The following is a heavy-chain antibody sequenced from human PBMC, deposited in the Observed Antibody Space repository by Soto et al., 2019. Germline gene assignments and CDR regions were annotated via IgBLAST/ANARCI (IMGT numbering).Heavy chain of an antibody. V-gene: IGHV4-31*03. J-gene: IGHJ6*02. CDR2: IYHSGST. CDR3: ARARMVCGVIYYYGMDV. CDR1: GGSISSGGNY. D-gene: IGHD3-10*01. Sequence: QVQLQESGPGLVKSSQTLSLACTVSGGSISSGGNYWSWIRQHPGKGLEWIGYIYHSGSTYYNPSLKSRVTISVDTSKNQFSLKLNSVTAADTAVYYCARARMVCGVIYYYGMDVWGQGTTVTVSS.